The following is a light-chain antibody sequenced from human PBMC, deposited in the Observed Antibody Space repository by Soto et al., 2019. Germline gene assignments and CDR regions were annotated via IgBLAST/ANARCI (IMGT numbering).Light chain of an antibody. V-gene: IGLV1-44*01. Sequence: QSVLTQPPSASGTPGQRVTISCSGSNSNIGSNTVNWYQQFPGAAPKLLVYSSNLRPSGVPDRFSGSKSGTSASLAISGLQSEDESDYYSSSYTSSSTDVLFGGGTKLTVL. CDR1: NSNIGSNT. CDR2: SSN. J-gene: IGLJ2*01. CDR3: SSYTSSSTDVL.